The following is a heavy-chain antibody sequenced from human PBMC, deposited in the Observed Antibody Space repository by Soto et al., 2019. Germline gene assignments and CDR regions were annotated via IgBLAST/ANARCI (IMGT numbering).Heavy chain of an antibody. D-gene: IGHD3-22*01. CDR1: GGSISSGGYY. CDR3: AGVHLTMIVVEN. Sequence: QVQLQESGPGLVKPSQTLSLTCTVSGGSISSGGYYWSWIRQHPGKGLEWIGYIYYSGSTYYNPSPQRRGTISVDTSKNQFSLKLSAVTAADTAVYYCAGVHLTMIVVENWGQGTLVTVSS. CDR2: IYYSGST. V-gene: IGHV4-31*03. J-gene: IGHJ4*02.